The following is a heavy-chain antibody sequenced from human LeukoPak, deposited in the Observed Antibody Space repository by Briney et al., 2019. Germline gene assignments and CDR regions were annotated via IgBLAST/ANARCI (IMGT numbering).Heavy chain of an antibody. J-gene: IGHJ4*02. CDR1: GFTFGDYA. CDR2: VRSKTYSGTT. Sequence: GRSLRLSCTASGFTFGDYAMSWFRQAPGKGLEWVGFVRSKTYSGTTEYAASVKGRFTMSRDDSKSIAYLQMNSLKTEDTAVYYCTRGRRSPDYWGKGTMVTVSS. CDR3: TRGRRSPDY. D-gene: IGHD1-14*01. V-gene: IGHV3-49*03.